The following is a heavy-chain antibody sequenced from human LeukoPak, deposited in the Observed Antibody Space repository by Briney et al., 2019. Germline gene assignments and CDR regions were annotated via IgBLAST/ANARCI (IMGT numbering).Heavy chain of an antibody. CDR2: INWNGGTI. CDR3: ARYGFYCSSTSCYIFDN. D-gene: IGHD2-2*02. Sequence: PGGSLRLSCAASGFTFDDYGMSWVRQPPAKELEWVSGINWNGGTIGYADSVKGRFTISRDNAKNSLYLQMNSLRAEDTALYYCARYGFYCSSTSCYIFDNWGQGTLVTVSS. V-gene: IGHV3-20*04. J-gene: IGHJ4*02. CDR1: GFTFDDYG.